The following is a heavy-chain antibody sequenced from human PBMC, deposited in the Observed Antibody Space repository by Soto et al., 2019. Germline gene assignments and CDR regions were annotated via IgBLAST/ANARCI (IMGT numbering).Heavy chain of an antibody. V-gene: IGHV4-39*01. CDR1: GGSISSSSYY. CDR2: IYYSGST. J-gene: IGHJ6*02. Sequence: SETLSLPCTVSGGSISSSSYYRGWIRQPPGKGLEWIGSIYYSGSTYYNPSLKSRVTISVDTSKNQFSLKLSSVTAADTAVYYCARRSGSPYYYGMDVWGQGTTVTVSS. D-gene: IGHD1-26*01. CDR3: ARRSGSPYYYGMDV.